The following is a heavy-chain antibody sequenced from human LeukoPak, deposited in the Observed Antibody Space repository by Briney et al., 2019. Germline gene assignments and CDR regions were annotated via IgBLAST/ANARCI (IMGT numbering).Heavy chain of an antibody. D-gene: IGHD6-25*01. V-gene: IGHV4-61*02. CDR2: IYTSGST. CDR1: GGSISSGSYY. Sequence: SETLSLTCTVSGGSISSGSYYWRWIRQPAGKGLEWIGRIYTSGSTNYNPSLKSRVTISVDTSKNQFSLKLSSVTAAASAVYYCARDQRLDWFDHWGQGTLVTVSS. CDR3: ARDQRLDWFDH. J-gene: IGHJ5*02.